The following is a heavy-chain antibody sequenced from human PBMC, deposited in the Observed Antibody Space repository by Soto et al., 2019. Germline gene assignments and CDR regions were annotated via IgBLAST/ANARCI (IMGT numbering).Heavy chain of an antibody. V-gene: IGHV1-2*04. Sequence: ASVKVSCKASGYTFTGYYMHWVRQAPGQGLEWMGWINPNSGGTNYAQKFQGWVTMTRDTSISTAYMELSRLRSDDTAVYYCARGPGIAVAGTHQSDYWGQGTLGTVSS. CDR3: ARGPGIAVAGTHQSDY. CDR2: INPNSGGT. CDR1: GYTFTGYY. J-gene: IGHJ4*02. D-gene: IGHD6-19*01.